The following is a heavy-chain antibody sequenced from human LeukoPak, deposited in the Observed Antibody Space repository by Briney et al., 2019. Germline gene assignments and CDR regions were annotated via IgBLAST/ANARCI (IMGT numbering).Heavy chain of an antibody. Sequence: ASVKVSCKASGYTFTNYYIHWVRQAPGQGRECMGIINPSGGSTSYAQKFQGRVAMTTDTSTSTAYMELRSLRSDDTAVYYCARPIYGDYAGDPGFDIWGQGTMVTVSS. V-gene: IGHV1-46*01. CDR2: INPSGGST. CDR3: ARPIYGDYAGDPGFDI. D-gene: IGHD4-17*01. CDR1: GYTFTNYY. J-gene: IGHJ3*02.